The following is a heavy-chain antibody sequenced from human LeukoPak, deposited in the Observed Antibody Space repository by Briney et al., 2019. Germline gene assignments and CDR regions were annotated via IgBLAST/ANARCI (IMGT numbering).Heavy chain of an antibody. CDR3: ARGNGRITIFGEWLLVAFDI. J-gene: IGHJ3*02. CDR2: IIPIFGTA. Sequence: SVQVSCKASGGTFSSYAISWVRQAPGQGLEWMGGIIPIFGTANYAQKFQVRVTITADESTSTAYMELCSLRSEDTAVAYCARGNGRITIFGEWLLVAFDIWGQGTMVTVSS. CDR1: GGTFSSYA. V-gene: IGHV1-69*01. D-gene: IGHD3-3*01.